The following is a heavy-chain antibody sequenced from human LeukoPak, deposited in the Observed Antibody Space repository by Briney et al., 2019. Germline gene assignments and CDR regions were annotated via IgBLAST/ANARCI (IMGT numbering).Heavy chain of an antibody. Sequence: SETLSLTCTVSGGSISSYYWSWIRQPPGKGLEWIGYIYYSGSTYYNPSLKSRVTISVDTSKNQFSLKLSSVTAADTAVYYCARVENYYDSSGFFLYFDYWGQGTLVTVSS. CDR2: IYYSGST. CDR3: ARVENYYDSSGFFLYFDY. CDR1: GGSISSYY. D-gene: IGHD3-22*01. J-gene: IGHJ4*02. V-gene: IGHV4-59*08.